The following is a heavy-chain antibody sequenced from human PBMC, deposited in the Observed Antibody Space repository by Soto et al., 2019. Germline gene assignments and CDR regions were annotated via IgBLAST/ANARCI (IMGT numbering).Heavy chain of an antibody. V-gene: IGHV5-10-1*01. D-gene: IGHD2-2*02. CDR3: ARHLTPTYTLSSNYRASSYYGMHV. CDR1: GYTFTSYW. Sequence: GESLKISCKGSGYTFTSYWITWVRQMPGKGLEWMGRIDPSDSYTNYSPSFQGYVTMSADKSISTAYLQWSSLKASDNAVYYCARHLTPTYTLSSNYRASSYYGMHVWGQGTTVTVSS. CDR2: IDPSDSYT. J-gene: IGHJ6*02.